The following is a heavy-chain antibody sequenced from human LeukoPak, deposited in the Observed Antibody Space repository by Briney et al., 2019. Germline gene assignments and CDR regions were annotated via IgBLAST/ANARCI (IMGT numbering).Heavy chain of an antibody. J-gene: IGHJ4*02. CDR1: GGSFSGYY. CDR3: ARDGGSGWTFFFDY. Sequence: PSETLSLTCAVYGGSFSGYYWSWIRQPPGKGLEWIGEINHSGSTNYNPSLKSRVTISVDTSKNQFSLQLNSVTPEDTAVYYCARDGGSGWTFFFDYWGQGTLVTVSS. CDR2: INHSGST. D-gene: IGHD6-19*01. V-gene: IGHV4-34*01.